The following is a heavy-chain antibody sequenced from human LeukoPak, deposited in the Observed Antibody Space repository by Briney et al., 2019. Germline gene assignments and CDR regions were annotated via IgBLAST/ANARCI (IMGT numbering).Heavy chain of an antibody. CDR3: ARSTYYSDSSPYPFHY. D-gene: IGHD3-22*01. CDR2: ISNSGSII. Sequence: GGSLRLSCAASGFTFSNYEMNWVRQAPGKGLEWVSYISNSGSIIYYADSVKGRFTIYRDNTKNSLYLQMNSLRAEDTAVYYCARSTYYSDSSPYPFHYWGQGSMVTVSS. CDR1: GFTFSNYE. J-gene: IGHJ1*01. V-gene: IGHV3-48*03.